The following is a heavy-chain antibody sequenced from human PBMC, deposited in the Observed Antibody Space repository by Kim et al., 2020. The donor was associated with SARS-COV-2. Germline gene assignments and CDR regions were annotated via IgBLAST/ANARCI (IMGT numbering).Heavy chain of an antibody. Sequence: GGSLRLSCSASGFTFSSYAMHWVRQAPGKGLEYVSAISSNGGSTYYADSVKGRFTISRDNSKNTLYLQMSSLRAEVTAVYYCVKEARWFGELRGYDYWGQGTLVTVSS. CDR1: GFTFSSYA. CDR3: VKEARWFGELRGYDY. V-gene: IGHV3-64D*06. CDR2: ISSNGGST. D-gene: IGHD3-10*01. J-gene: IGHJ4*02.